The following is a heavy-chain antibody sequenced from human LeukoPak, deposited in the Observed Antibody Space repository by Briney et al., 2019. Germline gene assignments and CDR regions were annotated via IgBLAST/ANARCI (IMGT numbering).Heavy chain of an antibody. V-gene: IGHV1-8*01. CDR1: GYTFSNYD. CDR3: ARAQGGGYYSDGMDV. J-gene: IGHJ6*02. D-gene: IGHD3-16*01. CDR2: MNPYRGNT. Sequence: ASVKVSCMASGYTFSNYDINWVRQATGQGREWMGWMNPYRGNTGYAQKFQGRVTMTRNSSINTASMELSSLTSEDTAMYYCARAQGGGYYSDGMDVWGQGTTVTVSS.